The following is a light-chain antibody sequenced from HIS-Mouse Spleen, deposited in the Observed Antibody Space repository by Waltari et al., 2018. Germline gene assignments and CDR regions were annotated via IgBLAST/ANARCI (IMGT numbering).Light chain of an antibody. Sequence: SYVLTQPPSVSVAPGKTARITCGGNNIGSKSVHWYQQKPGQAPVLVGYDDSDRPSGIPRGFSGSNSGNTATLTISGVEAGDEADYYCQVWDSSSDHVVFGGGTKLTVL. CDR3: QVWDSSSDHVV. V-gene: IGLV3-21*03. J-gene: IGLJ2*01. CDR1: NIGSKS. CDR2: DDS.